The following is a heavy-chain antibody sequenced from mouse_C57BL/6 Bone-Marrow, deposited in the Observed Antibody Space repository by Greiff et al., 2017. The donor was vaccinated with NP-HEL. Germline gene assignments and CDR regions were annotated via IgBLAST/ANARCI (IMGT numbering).Heavy chain of an antibody. CDR3: AKVYDEDSFGY. D-gene: IGHD1-1*01. CDR2: INPNYGTT. CDR1: GYSFTDYN. J-gene: IGHJ2*01. V-gene: IGHV1-39*01. Sequence: VQLKESGPELVKPGASVKISCKASGYSFTDYNMNWVKQSHGKSLEWIGVINPNYGTTSYNQKFKGKATLTVDQSSSTAYMQLNSLTSEDSAVYYCAKVYDEDSFGYWGQGTTLTVSS.